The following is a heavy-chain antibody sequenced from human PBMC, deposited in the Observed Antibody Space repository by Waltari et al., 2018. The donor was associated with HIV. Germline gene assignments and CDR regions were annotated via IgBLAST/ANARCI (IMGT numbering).Heavy chain of an antibody. J-gene: IGHJ4*02. V-gene: IGHV1-18*01. D-gene: IGHD1-26*01. CDR2: IHAYDGNT. CDR1: GYTFTSYG. Sequence: QVQLVQSGAEVKKPGASVKVSCKASGYTFTSYGITWVRQAPGQGLEWMGWIHAYDGNTHYAQNLQGRGTMTTDTSTTTAYVELRSLRADDTAVYYCARTNGATTGDYWGQGTLVTVSS. CDR3: ARTNGATTGDY.